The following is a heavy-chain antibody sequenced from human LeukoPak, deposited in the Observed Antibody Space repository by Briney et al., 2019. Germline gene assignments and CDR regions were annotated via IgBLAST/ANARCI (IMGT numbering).Heavy chain of an antibody. D-gene: IGHD4-23*01. V-gene: IGHV1-2*02. J-gene: IGHJ4*02. Sequence: GASVKVSCKTSGYTFTDYYMHWVRQAPGQGLEWMGWINPNSGGTNYAQKFQDRVTITRDTSISTGYMELSRLRSDDTAVYYCARVGWELHFDYWGQGTMVTVSS. CDR3: ARVGWELHFDY. CDR1: GYTFTDYY. CDR2: INPNSGGT.